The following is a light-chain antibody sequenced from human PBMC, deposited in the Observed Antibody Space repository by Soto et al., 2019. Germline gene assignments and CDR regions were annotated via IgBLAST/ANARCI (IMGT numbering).Light chain of an antibody. CDR2: EVS. CDR3: SSYAGSSTYV. CDR1: SSDIGAYKH. V-gene: IGLV2-14*01. J-gene: IGLJ1*01. Sequence: QSVLTQPASVSGSPGQSITISCTGTSSDIGAYKHVSWYQQHPGKAPKLMIYEVSNRPSGVSNRFSGSKSGNTASLTISGLQAEDEADYYCSSYAGSSTYVFGTGTKVTVL.